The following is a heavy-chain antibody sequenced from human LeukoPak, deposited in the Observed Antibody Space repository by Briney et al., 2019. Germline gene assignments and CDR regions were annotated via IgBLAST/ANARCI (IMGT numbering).Heavy chain of an antibody. CDR2: ISYDGSNK. V-gene: IGHV3-30-3*01. Sequence: GGSLRLSCAASGFTFSSYAMHWVRQAPGKGLEGVAVISYDGSNKYYADSVKGRFTISRDNSKNTLYLQMNSLRAEDTAVYYCARDVQISVYENPPEFDYWGQGTLVTVSS. CDR1: GFTFSSYA. CDR3: ARDVQISVYENPPEFDY. D-gene: IGHD2-8*01. J-gene: IGHJ4*02.